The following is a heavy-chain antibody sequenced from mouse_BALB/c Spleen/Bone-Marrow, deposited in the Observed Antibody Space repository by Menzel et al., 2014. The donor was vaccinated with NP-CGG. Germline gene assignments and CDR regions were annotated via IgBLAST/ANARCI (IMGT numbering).Heavy chain of an antibody. CDR3: ASTAGTQYDYFAY. J-gene: IGHJ2*01. CDR2: ISSYSDNT. D-gene: IGHD1-2*01. V-gene: IGHV1-67*01. CDR1: GYTFTGYA. Sequence: VKVVESGPELVRPGVSVKISCKGFGYTFTGYAIHWVKQSHAKTLEWIGVISSYSDNTNYNQKFKGRATMTVDKSSSTAYMELARLTSEDSAIYYCASTAGTQYDYFAYWGQGTTLTVSS.